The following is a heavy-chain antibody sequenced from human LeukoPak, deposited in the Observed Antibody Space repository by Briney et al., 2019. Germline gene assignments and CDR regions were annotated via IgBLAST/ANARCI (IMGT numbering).Heavy chain of an antibody. V-gene: IGHV5-51*01. CDR2: IYPGDSDT. J-gene: IGHJ4*02. CDR3: AKGTLVGGFDY. Sequence: GESLKISCMTSGYDFTRNWIGWVRQMPGKGLEWMGVIYPGDSDTRYSPAFQGQVTISADKSINTAYLQWSSLKASDTDMYYCAKGTLVGGFDYWGQGTLVTVSS. D-gene: IGHD3-10*01. CDR1: GYDFTRNW.